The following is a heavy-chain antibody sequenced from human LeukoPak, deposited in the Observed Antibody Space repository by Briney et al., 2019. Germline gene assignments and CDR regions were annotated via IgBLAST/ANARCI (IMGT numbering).Heavy chain of an antibody. CDR1: GGSISSHY. CDR3: ARSLYRATAGADFDF. D-gene: IGHD6-13*01. CDR2: IYYRGNT. J-gene: IGHJ4*02. Sequence: SETLSLTCTVSGGSISSHYWSWIRQPPGKGLEWIGHIYYRGNTNYNPSLKSRVTISVDASKIHFSLRLRSVAAADTAVYYCARSLYRATAGADFDFWGQGTRVTVSS. V-gene: IGHV4-59*11.